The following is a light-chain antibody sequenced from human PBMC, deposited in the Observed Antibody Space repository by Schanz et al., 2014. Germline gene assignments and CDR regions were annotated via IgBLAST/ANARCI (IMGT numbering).Light chain of an antibody. Sequence: QSVLTQPPSASGTSGQRVSISCSGSSSNIGSNTVSWYQQLPGRAPKLLIYSNNNRPSGVPDRFSGSKSGTSASLAISGLQSDDEADYYCSTWDDILNGQGVFGGGTKLTVL. J-gene: IGLJ3*02. V-gene: IGLV1-44*01. CDR1: SSNIGSNT. CDR2: SNN. CDR3: STWDDILNGQGV.